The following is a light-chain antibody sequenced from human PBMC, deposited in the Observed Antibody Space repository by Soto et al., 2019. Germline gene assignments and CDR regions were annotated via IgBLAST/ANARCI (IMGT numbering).Light chain of an antibody. Sequence: QSVLTQPPSASGTPGQRVTISCSGSSSNIGSNTVHWYQQLPGTAPNLLIYSNDQRPSGVTDRFSGSKSGTSASLAISGLQCEDEADYYCAAWDDSLNGRVVFGGGTKLTVL. J-gene: IGLJ2*01. CDR2: SND. CDR3: AAWDDSLNGRVV. CDR1: SSNIGSNT. V-gene: IGLV1-44*01.